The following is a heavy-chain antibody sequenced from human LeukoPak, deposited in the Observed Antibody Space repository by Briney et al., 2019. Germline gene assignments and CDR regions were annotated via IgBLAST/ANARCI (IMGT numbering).Heavy chain of an antibody. CDR3: ARHFYSGYDLIDY. V-gene: IGHV5-10-1*01. CDR2: IYPSDSYT. J-gene: IGHJ4*02. D-gene: IGHD5-12*01. CDR1: GFSFTTYL. Sequence: GESLRNFCQGSGFSFTTYLISRVRQMPGKGLEWMGRIYPSDSYTNYSPSFQGRVTISADKSISTAYLQLTSLRASDTAIYYCARHFYSGYDLIDYWGQGTLVTAS.